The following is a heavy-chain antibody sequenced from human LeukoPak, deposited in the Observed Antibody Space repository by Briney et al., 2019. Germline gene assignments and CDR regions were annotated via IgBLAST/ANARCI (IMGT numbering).Heavy chain of an antibody. Sequence: PGGSLRLSCAASGFTFSSYAMNWVRQAPGKGLEWVSSISSSSSYIYYADSVKGRFTISRDNAKNSLYLQMNSLRAEDTAVYYCARGGELLWFGERDYYFDYWGQGTLVTVSS. CDR1: GFTFSSYA. D-gene: IGHD3-10*01. CDR2: ISSSSSYI. J-gene: IGHJ4*02. V-gene: IGHV3-21*01. CDR3: ARGGELLWFGERDYYFDY.